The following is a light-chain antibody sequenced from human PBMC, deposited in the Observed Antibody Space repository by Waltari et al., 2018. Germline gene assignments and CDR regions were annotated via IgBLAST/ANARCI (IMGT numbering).Light chain of an antibody. J-gene: IGKJ1*01. CDR2: DAS. CDR1: QSVSRY. V-gene: IGKV3-20*01. Sequence: EIVLTQSPGTLSLSPGERATLSCRASQSVSRYLVWYQQKPGQAPSPPIYDASIRATGIPDRFSGSGSGTDFSLTISRLEPEDFAVYYCQQYGSLPATFGQGTKVEIK. CDR3: QQYGSLPAT.